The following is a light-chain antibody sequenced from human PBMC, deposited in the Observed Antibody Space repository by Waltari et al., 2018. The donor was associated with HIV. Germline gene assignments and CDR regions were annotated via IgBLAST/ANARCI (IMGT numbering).Light chain of an antibody. CDR3: LQYDNLPYS. J-gene: IGKJ2*01. CDR2: MAS. V-gene: IGKV1-5*03. CDR1: QSISTW. Sequence: DIQMTQSSSGLSASLGDTVTITCRASQSISTWLAWYQQKPGEAPQLLVYMASTLDGGVPSRFSGSGSGTDFTFTISSLQPEDSATYFCLQYDNLPYSFGQGTKLEV.